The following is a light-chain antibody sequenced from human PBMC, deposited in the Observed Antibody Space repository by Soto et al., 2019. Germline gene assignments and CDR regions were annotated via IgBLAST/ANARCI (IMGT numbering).Light chain of an antibody. V-gene: IGLV2-14*01. Sequence: QSVLTQPASVSGSPGQSIAISCTGTSSNVGGYNSVSWYQQHPGKAPKLMIYDVSNRPSGVSDRFSGSKSGNTASLTISGLQAEDEADYYCSSYTIASSTPVVFGGGTKVTVL. CDR1: SSNVGGYNS. CDR2: DVS. J-gene: IGLJ2*01. CDR3: SSYTIASSTPVV.